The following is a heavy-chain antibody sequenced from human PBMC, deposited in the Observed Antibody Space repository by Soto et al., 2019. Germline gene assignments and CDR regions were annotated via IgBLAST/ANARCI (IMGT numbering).Heavy chain of an antibody. V-gene: IGHV1-69*18. D-gene: IGHD3-16*01. J-gene: IGHJ3*02. CDR1: GGNFNTYP. CDR3: AGDSRLWGSTGWKRENPFDI. Sequence: QVQLEQSGAEVKRPGSSVKVSCKTSGGNFNTYPISWVRQAPGHRLEWMGKIIPIFGTPDYAPKFQGRVTINADEGSTTVCMELKSLKSDASCVYYCAGDSRLWGSTGWKRENPFDIWGQGNMVTVSS. CDR2: IIPIFGTP.